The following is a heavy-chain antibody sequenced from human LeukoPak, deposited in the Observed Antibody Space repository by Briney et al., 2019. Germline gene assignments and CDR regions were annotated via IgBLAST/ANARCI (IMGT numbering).Heavy chain of an antibody. V-gene: IGHV3-30*02. D-gene: IGHD2-2*01. CDR1: GFTFSSYG. CDR2: IRYDGSNK. J-gene: IGHJ6*03. CDR3: AKDFCSTSCYFSFYYMDV. Sequence: QAGGSLRLSCAASGFTFSSYGMHWVRQAPGKGLEWVAFIRYDGSNKYYADSVKGRFTISRDNSKNTLYLQMNSLRAEDTAVYYCAKDFCSTSCYFSFYYMDVWGKGTTVTVSS.